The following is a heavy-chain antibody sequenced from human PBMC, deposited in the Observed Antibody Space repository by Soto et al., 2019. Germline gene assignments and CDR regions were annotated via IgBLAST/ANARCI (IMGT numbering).Heavy chain of an antibody. Sequence: SETLSLTCTVSGGSISSGGYYWSWIRQHPGKGLEWIGYIYYSGSTYYNPSLKSRVTISVDTSKNQFSLKLSSVTAADTAVYYCARESGYYSSYYYYMDVWGKGTTVTVSS. CDR1: GGSISSGGYY. J-gene: IGHJ6*03. CDR2: IYYSGST. D-gene: IGHD3-3*01. V-gene: IGHV4-31*03. CDR3: ARESGYYSSYYYYMDV.